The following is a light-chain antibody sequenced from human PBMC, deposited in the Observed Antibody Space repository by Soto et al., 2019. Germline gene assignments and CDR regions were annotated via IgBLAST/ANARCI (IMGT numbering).Light chain of an antibody. V-gene: IGKV3-20*01. CDR2: GAS. CDR1: QSVSSNY. J-gene: IGKJ1*01. Sequence: EIVLTQSPGTLSLSPGERATLSCRASQSVSSNYLAWYQQKPGQAPRPLIYGASSRATGIPDRFSGSGAGTDFTLTISRLEPEDFAVYYCQQYGSSPWTFGQGTKVENK. CDR3: QQYGSSPWT.